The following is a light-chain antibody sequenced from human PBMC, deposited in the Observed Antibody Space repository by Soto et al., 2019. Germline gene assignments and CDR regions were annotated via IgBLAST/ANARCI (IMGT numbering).Light chain of an antibody. J-gene: IGLJ1*01. CDR1: RIDVGGYDH. CDR3: SSDAGNYNYV. Sequence: LTQPPSASGSPGQSVTIPCTGNRIDVGGYDHVSWYQQHPGKAPKLMIYEVTKRPEGVPDRLSGSKSGNTASLTVSGLQAEDEAYYYCSSDAGNYNYVFGTGTKV. V-gene: IGLV2-8*01. CDR2: EVT.